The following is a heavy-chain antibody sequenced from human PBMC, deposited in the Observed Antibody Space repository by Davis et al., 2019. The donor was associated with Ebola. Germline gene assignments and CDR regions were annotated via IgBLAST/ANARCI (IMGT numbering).Heavy chain of an antibody. Sequence: ESLKISCAASGFPFTSYILSWIRQPPGKGLEWIGYIYYSESSNYNPSLKSRVTISVDTSKNHFSLKLSSVTAADTAVYYCARDSRWLVPGTYYYYGMDVWGQGTTVTVSS. CDR3: ARDSRWLVPGTYYYYGMDV. CDR2: IYYSESS. V-gene: IGHV4-59*01. CDR1: GFPFTSYI. D-gene: IGHD6-19*01. J-gene: IGHJ6*02.